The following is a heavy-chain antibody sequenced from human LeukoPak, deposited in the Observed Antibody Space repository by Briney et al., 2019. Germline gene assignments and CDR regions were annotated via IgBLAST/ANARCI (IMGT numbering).Heavy chain of an antibody. CDR2: IIPIFGTA. Sequence: SVKVSCKASGYTFTSYYMHWVRQAPGQGLEWMGGIIPIFGTANYAQKFQGRVTITADESTSTAYMELSSLRSEDTAVYYCARGPITMIVVVIGYYYYGMDVWGQGTTVTVSS. D-gene: IGHD3-22*01. CDR1: GYTFTSYY. V-gene: IGHV1-69*13. J-gene: IGHJ6*02. CDR3: ARGPITMIVVVIGYYYYGMDV.